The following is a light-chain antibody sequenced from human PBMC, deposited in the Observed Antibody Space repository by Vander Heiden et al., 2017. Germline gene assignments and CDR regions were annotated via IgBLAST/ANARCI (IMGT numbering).Light chain of an antibody. CDR2: EVS. Sequence: QSALTQPASVSGSPGQSITISCTGTSSDVGVYNYVSWYQQHPGKAPKLMSYEVSNRPSGVSNRFSGSKSGNTASLTISGLQAEDEADYYCCSYTSSSTLDVVFGGGTKLTVL. CDR1: SSDVGVYNY. V-gene: IGLV2-14*01. J-gene: IGLJ2*01. CDR3: CSYTSSSTLDVV.